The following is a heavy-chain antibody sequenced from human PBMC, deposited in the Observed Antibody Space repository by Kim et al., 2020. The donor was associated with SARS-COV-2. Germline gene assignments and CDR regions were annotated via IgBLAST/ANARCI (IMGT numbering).Heavy chain of an antibody. V-gene: IGHV4-61*01. CDR1: GGSISSSNFY. CDR2: ISSVGST. D-gene: IGHD3-9*01. J-gene: IGHJ2*01. CDR3: ARATAPYFGRRYVDL. Sequence: SETLSLTCSVSGGSISSSNFYWSWVRQPPGVGLQWIAYISSVGSTKYSPSLKSRATISTDSSKNEFSLKLDSVTAADTAVYYCARATAPYFGRRYVDLWCRG.